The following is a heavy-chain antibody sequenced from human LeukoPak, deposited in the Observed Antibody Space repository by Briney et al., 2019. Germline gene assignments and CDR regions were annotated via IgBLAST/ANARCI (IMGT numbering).Heavy chain of an antibody. J-gene: IGHJ4*02. CDR3: ARDGANCPGDF. V-gene: IGHV3-48*02. D-gene: IGHD4/OR15-4a*01. Sequence: QPGGSLRLSCAASGFTLSLYSMNWVRQAPGKGLEWASYISRGSNNIHYADSVKGRFTISRDNGKNSLFLQMNRLRDDDTAVYYCARDGANCPGDFWGQGTLVTVSS. CDR2: ISRGSNNI. CDR1: GFTLSLYS.